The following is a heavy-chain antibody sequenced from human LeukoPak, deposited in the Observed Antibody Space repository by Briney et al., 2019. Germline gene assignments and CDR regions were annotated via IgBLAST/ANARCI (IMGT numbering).Heavy chain of an antibody. J-gene: IGHJ6*02. D-gene: IGHD3-3*01. V-gene: IGHV3-9*01. CDR1: GFTFDDYA. CDR3: AKDQATFGIYDYGMDV. CDR2: ISWNSGST. Sequence: GRSLRLSCAASGFTFDDYAMYWVRQSPGKGLEWVSGISWNSGSTGYADSVRGRFTISRDNAKKSLYLQMNSLRDEDAALYYCAKDQATFGIYDYGMDVWGQGTKVTVSS.